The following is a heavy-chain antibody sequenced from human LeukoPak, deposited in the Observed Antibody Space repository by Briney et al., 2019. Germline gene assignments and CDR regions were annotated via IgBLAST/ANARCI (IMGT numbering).Heavy chain of an antibody. D-gene: IGHD6-6*01. CDR2: VSGSGGST. CDR3: AKDRQGSYFDH. CDR1: GFTFDSYA. V-gene: IGHV3-23*01. J-gene: IGHJ4*02. Sequence: GGSLRLSCAASGFTFDSYAMNWVRQAPGKGLEWVSTVSGSGGSTYYADDSMKGRFTISRDNSKNTLYLHINSLRAEDSAVYYCAKDRQGSYFDHWGQGTLVTVSS.